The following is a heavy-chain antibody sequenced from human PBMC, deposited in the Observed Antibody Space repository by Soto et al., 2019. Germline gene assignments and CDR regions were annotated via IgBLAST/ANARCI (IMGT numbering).Heavy chain of an antibody. CDR3: AKSARRSGSGADY. J-gene: IGHJ4*02. V-gene: IGHV3-23*01. CDR1: GFIFRSYD. D-gene: IGHD3-3*01. CDR2: VRDSGDST. Sequence: EVQLLESGGGLVQPGGSLRLSCAASGFIFRSYDMTWVRQAPGKGLEWVSGVRDSGDSTFYGDSVKGRFNITREHSRNMLYLSMTSLRAEDTALYSGAKSARRSGSGADYWGQGTLFTVAS.